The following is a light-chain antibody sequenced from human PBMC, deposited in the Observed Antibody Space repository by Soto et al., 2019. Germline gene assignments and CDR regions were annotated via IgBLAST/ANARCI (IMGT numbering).Light chain of an antibody. Sequence: EIVLTQSPGTLSLSPGERATLSCRASQSVSSSYLAWYQQKPGQAPRLLIYGASSRATGIPDRFSGSGSGKDLTLAISRLEPEDFAVYYCQQYGSSPSYTFGKGTKLEIK. CDR3: QQYGSSPSYT. V-gene: IGKV3-20*01. J-gene: IGKJ2*01. CDR2: GAS. CDR1: QSVSSSY.